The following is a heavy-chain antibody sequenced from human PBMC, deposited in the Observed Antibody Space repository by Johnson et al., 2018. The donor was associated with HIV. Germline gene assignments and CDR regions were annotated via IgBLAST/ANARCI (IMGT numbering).Heavy chain of an antibody. Sequence: QVPLVESGGGVLQPGRSLRLSCASSGFTFSSYAMHWVRQAPGKGLEWVAVISYDGSNKYYADSVKGRFTISRDNSKNTLYLQMNSLRAEDTAVYYCARDFIAPELGDAFDIWGQGTMVTVSS. CDR2: ISYDGSNK. J-gene: IGHJ3*02. CDR1: GFTFSSYA. V-gene: IGHV3-30-3*01. D-gene: IGHD6-25*01. CDR3: ARDFIAPELGDAFDI.